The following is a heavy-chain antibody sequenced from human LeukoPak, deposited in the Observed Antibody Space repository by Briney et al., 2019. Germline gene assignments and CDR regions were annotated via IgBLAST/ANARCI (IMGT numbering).Heavy chain of an antibody. CDR1: GYTFTSYY. CDR3: ARARPYCSSTSGPDLDY. Sequence: AASVKVSCKASGYTFTSYYMNWVRQAPGQGLEWMGIINPSGGSTSYAQKFQGRVTMTRDTSTSTVYMELSSLRSEDTAVYYCARARPYCSSTSGPDLDYWGQGALVTVSS. CDR2: INPSGGST. V-gene: IGHV1-46*01. D-gene: IGHD2-2*01. J-gene: IGHJ4*02.